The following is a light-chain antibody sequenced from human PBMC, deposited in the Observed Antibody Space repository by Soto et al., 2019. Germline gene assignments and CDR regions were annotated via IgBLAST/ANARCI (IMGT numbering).Light chain of an antibody. V-gene: IGKV1-9*01. CDR3: QQHNAHPWT. CDR1: QDIRSY. Sequence: DIQLTQSPSFLSASVGDRITITCRASQDIRSYLVWYQQRPGTAPKVLISRASRLHTGVPSRVSGSGSGTEFTLTITSLEPEDFATYYCQQHNAHPWTFGQGTKVEI. J-gene: IGKJ1*01. CDR2: RAS.